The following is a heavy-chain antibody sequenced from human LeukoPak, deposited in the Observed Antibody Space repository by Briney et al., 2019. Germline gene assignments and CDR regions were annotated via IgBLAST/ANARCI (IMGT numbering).Heavy chain of an antibody. D-gene: IGHD1-26*01. V-gene: IGHV4-59*08. CDR2: IYYSGTT. CDR3: ARHGGSHFLY. Sequence: SETLSLTCTVSGGSISSYYWSWIRQPPGKGLEWIAYIYYSGTTKYNPSLKSRVTISADTSKNQFSLKLSSVTAADTAVYYCARHGGSHFLYWGQGILVTVSS. CDR1: GGSISSYY. J-gene: IGHJ4*02.